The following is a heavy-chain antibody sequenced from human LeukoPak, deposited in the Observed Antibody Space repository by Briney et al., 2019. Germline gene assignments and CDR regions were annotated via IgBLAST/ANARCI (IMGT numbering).Heavy chain of an antibody. D-gene: IGHD6-19*01. CDR3: ASSEEQWLEKYFDY. CDR1: GGSISSSSYY. Sequence: SETLSLTCTVSGGSISSSSYYWGWIRQPPGKGLEWIGSIYYSGSTYYNPSLKSRVTISVDTSKNQFSLRLSSVTAADTAVYYCASSEEQWLEKYFDYWGQGTLVTVSS. J-gene: IGHJ4*02. CDR2: IYYSGST. V-gene: IGHV4-39*01.